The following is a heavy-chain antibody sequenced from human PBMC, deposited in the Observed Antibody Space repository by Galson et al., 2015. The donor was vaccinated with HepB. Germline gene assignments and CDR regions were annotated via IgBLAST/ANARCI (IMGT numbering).Heavy chain of an antibody. Sequence: CAISGDSVSGNIVSWNWIRRPPSRGLEWLGRTYFRSKWYYDYAVSVKSRITINPDTSENQFSLQLHSVTPEDTAVYYCAGAGYCRSTYCFFAYWGQGTLVTVSS. CDR3: AGAGYCRSTYCFFAY. V-gene: IGHV6-1*01. D-gene: IGHD2-2*01. J-gene: IGHJ4*02. CDR2: TYFRSKWYY. CDR1: GDSVSGNIVS.